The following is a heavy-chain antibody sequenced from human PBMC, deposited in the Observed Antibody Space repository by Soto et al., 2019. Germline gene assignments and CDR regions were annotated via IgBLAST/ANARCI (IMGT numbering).Heavy chain of an antibody. CDR1: GGSFSGYY. D-gene: IGHD6-6*01. CDR3: ARWGSEYSSSSRFYYGMDV. J-gene: IGHJ6*02. Sequence: PSATLSLTCAVYGGSFSGYYWSWIRQPPGKGLEWIGEINHSGSTNYNPSLKSRVTISVDTSKNQFSLKLSSVTAADTAVYYCARWGSEYSSSSRFYYGMDVWGQGTTVTVSS. V-gene: IGHV4-34*01. CDR2: INHSGST.